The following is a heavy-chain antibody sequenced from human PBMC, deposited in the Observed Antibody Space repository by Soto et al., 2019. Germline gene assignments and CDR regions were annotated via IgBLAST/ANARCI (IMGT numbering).Heavy chain of an antibody. Sequence: GGSLRLSFAASGFTFSSYAMHWVPQAPGKGLEWVAVISYDGSNKYYADSVKGRFTISRDNSKNTLYLQMNSLRAEDTAVYYCARDSAGIAASGAFDIWGQGTMVTVSS. CDR3: ARDSAGIAASGAFDI. J-gene: IGHJ3*02. CDR1: GFTFSSYA. V-gene: IGHV3-30-3*01. CDR2: ISYDGSNK. D-gene: IGHD6-13*01.